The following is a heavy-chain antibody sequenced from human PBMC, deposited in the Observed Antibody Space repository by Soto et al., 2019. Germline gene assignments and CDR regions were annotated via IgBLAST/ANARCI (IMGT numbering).Heavy chain of an antibody. V-gene: IGHV1-2*04. Sequence: QVQLVQSGAEVKKPGASVKVSCKASGYTFTGYYMHWVRQAPGQGLEWMGWINPNSGGTNYAQKFQGWVNMTRDTSIRTAYMELSRLRSDDTAVYYCAGVTTYPMVRGVMSYYFDYWGQGTLVTVSS. J-gene: IGHJ4*02. CDR2: INPNSGGT. CDR1: GYTFTGYY. CDR3: AGVTTYPMVRGVMSYYFDY. D-gene: IGHD3-10*01.